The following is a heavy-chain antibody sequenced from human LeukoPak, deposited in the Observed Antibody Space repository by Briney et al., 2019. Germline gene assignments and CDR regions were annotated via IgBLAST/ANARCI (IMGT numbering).Heavy chain of an antibody. Sequence: PGGSLRLSCAASGFTFSNYGMHWVRQAPGKGLEWVAVISYDGSNKYYADSVKGRFTISRDNSKNTLYLQMNSLRAEDTAVYYCAKDLGDYDGNSDLNYRGQGTLVTVSS. CDR1: GFTFSNYG. D-gene: IGHD4-23*01. CDR2: ISYDGSNK. J-gene: IGHJ4*02. CDR3: AKDLGDYDGNSDLNY. V-gene: IGHV3-30*18.